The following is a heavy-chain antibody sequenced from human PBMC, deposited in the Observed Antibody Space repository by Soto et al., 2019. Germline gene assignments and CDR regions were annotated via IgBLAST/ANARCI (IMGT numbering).Heavy chain of an antibody. CDR1: HGSITRSTFY. J-gene: IGHJ5*02. CDR2: VHYTGNT. CDR3: ARGLRDGYNFNWFDP. Sequence: PSETLSLTCTVSHGSITRSTFYWGWIRQPPGKGLEWIGSVHYTGNTYYNPSLKSRVTISVDTSKNQFSLKLSSVTAADTAVYYCARGLRDGYNFNWFDPWGQGTLVTVSS. D-gene: IGHD5-12*01. V-gene: IGHV4-39*07.